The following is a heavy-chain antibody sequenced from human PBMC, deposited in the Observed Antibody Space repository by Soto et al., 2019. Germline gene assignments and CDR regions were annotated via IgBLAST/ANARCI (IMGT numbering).Heavy chain of an antibody. CDR3: ARDTLAVAGPGWFDP. V-gene: IGHV1-18*01. D-gene: IGHD6-19*01. J-gene: IGHJ5*02. CDR2: ISAYNGNT. CDR1: GYTFTSYG. Sequence: ASVKVSCKASGYTFTSYGISWVRQAPGQGLEWMGWISAYNGNTNYAQKLQGRVTMTKDTSTSTAYMELRSLRSDDTAVYYCARDTLAVAGPGWFDPWGQGTLVTVSS.